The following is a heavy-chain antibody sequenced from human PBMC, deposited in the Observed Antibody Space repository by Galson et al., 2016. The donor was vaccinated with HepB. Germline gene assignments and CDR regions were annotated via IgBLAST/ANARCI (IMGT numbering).Heavy chain of an antibody. V-gene: IGHV3-30*03. Sequence: SLRLSCAASGFTFGNYGMHWVRQPPGRGLEWVAVISYDGSLQYYEDSVKDRLTISRDNSKNTVYLQVNSLRPEGTAVYYCARGRYDILTLANWGQGTLVTVSS. CDR3: ARGRYDILTLAN. J-gene: IGHJ4*02. D-gene: IGHD3-9*01. CDR1: GFTFGNYG. CDR2: ISYDGSLQ.